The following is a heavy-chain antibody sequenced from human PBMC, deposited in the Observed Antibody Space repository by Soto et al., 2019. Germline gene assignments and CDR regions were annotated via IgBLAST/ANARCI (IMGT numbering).Heavy chain of an antibody. V-gene: IGHV3-23*01. Sequence: PGGSLILSCAASGFTFSSYAMSWVRQAPGKGLEWVSAISGSGGSTYYADSVKGRFTISRDNSKNTLYLQMNSLRAEDTAVYYCAKYHYGDPKSHFDYWGQGTLVTVSS. CDR2: ISGSGGST. D-gene: IGHD4-17*01. CDR1: GFTFSSYA. J-gene: IGHJ4*02. CDR3: AKYHYGDPKSHFDY.